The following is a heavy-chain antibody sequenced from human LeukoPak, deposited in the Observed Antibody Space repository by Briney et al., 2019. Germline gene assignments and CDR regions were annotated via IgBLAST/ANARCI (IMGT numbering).Heavy chain of an antibody. J-gene: IGHJ4*02. CDR3: ARGYTYGRGAMFDC. Sequence: PSQTLSLTCTVSGGSISSDRYYCTWIRQPARKGLEWIGRVHTSGSTAFHPSLKSRVPIPLETPKNQFFLNLTSVTPGTTALFYWARGYTYGRGAMFDCWGQGTLVTVSP. CDR1: GGSISSDRYY. V-gene: IGHV4-61*02. CDR2: VHTSGST. D-gene: IGHD5-18*01.